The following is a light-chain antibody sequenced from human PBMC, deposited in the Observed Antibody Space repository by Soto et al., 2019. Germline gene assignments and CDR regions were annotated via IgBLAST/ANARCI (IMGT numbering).Light chain of an antibody. CDR2: DAY. Sequence: DIVLTQSPATLSLSPGERATLPCGASQSFRGLLAWYQQKPGQAPRLLIYDAYNRATGIPPRFSGSGSGTDFTLTISSLEPQDSAVYYCQQRHMWPITFGQGTRLEIK. V-gene: IGKV3-11*01. CDR3: QQRHMWPIT. CDR1: QSFRGL. J-gene: IGKJ5*01.